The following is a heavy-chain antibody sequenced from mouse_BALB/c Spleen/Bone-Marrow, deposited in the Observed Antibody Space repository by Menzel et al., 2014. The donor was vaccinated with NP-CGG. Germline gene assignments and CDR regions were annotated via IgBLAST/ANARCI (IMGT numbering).Heavy chain of an antibody. CDR3: ARGGGNFFPPMDY. V-gene: IGHV1-14*01. CDR1: VYTFTNYV. D-gene: IGHD2-1*01. Sequence: VQLQQSGPELVKPGASVKMYCKASVYTFTNYVIHWVKQKPGQGLEWIGYINPYNDGTKYNEKFRGKATLTSDKSSSTAYMELKRLTSEDAAVDYCARGGGNFFPPMDYWGQGTSVTVSS. J-gene: IGHJ4*01. CDR2: INPYNDGT.